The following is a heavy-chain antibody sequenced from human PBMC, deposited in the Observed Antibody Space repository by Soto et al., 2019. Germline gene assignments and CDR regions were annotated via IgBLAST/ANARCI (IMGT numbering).Heavy chain of an antibody. CDR1: GRSVSSGCHY. Sequence: SETLSLTWSVSGRSVSSGCHYWRSLRQRQGTGLEWIGYIYYRGSTNYNLSVKRLVTLSVDTSKNQFSLNLSSVTAADTAMYQCPSCGWPDALDIWGPGTMVTVS. CDR3: PSCGWPDALDI. J-gene: IGHJ3*02. V-gene: IGHV4-61*01. D-gene: IGHD6-19*01. CDR2: IYYRGST.